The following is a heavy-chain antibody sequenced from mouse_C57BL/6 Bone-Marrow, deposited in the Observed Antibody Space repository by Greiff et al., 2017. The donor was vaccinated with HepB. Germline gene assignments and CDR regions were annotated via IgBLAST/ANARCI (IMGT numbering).Heavy chain of an antibody. V-gene: IGHV10-1*01. CDR1: GFSFNTYA. J-gene: IGHJ4*01. Sequence: EVKLMEYGGGLVQPKGSLKLSCAASGFSFNTYAMNWVRQAPGKGLEWVARIRSKSNNYATYYADSVKDRFTISRDDSESMLYLQMNNLKTEDTAMYYCVRRGGRGYWGQGTSVTVSS. D-gene: IGHD1-1*01. CDR2: IRSKSNNYAT. CDR3: VRRGGRGY.